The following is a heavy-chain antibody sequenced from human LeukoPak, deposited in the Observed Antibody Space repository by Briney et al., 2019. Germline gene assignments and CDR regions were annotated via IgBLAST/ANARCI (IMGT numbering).Heavy chain of an antibody. J-gene: IGHJ4*02. CDR3: AKRVDVSMDRGVIIPFFDY. V-gene: IGHV3-7*05. D-gene: IGHD3-10*01. CDR1: GITFSSPW. Sequence: GGSLRLSCAASGITFSSPWMSWFRQAPGKGLEWVANINQDGSEKYYVDSVKGRFTISRDNSKNTLYLQMNSLRAEDTAVYYCAKRVDVSMDRGVIIPFFDYWGQGTLVTVSS. CDR2: INQDGSEK.